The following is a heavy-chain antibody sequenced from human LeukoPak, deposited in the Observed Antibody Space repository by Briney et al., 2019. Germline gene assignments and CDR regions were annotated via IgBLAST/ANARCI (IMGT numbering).Heavy chain of an antibody. Sequence: GGSLRLSCAASGFTFSSYGMHWVRHAPGKGLEWVANIKEDGSDKNYVESMKGRYTISRDNAQNSLYLQMNRLGVEDTVVYYCARDAGYGYDRFDYWGQGTQVTVSS. V-gene: IGHV3-7*01. CDR2: IKEDGSDK. D-gene: IGHD5-18*01. CDR3: ARDAGYGYDRFDY. J-gene: IGHJ4*02. CDR1: GFTFSSYG.